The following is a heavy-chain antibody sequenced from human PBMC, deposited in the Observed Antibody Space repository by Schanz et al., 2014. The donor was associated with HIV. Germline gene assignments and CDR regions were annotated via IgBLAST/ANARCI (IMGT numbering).Heavy chain of an antibody. D-gene: IGHD1-26*01. V-gene: IGHV3-30*02. Sequence: VQLLESGGGLVQPGGSLRLSCAASGFTFSSYGMHWVRQAPGKGLEWVAVIWFDGSNKYYADSVKGRFTISRDNSNNTLYLQMNSLRAEDTAVYYCAKIISGSPYYYYGLDVWGLGTTVTVSS. J-gene: IGHJ6*02. CDR2: IWFDGSNK. CDR1: GFTFSSYG. CDR3: AKIISGSPYYYYGLDV.